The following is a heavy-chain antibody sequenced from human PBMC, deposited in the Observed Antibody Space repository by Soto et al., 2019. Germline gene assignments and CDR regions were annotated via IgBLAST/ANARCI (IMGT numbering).Heavy chain of an antibody. D-gene: IGHD6-13*01. V-gene: IGHV4-59*01. CDR3: ARGWYSSNWLSWFDP. CDR2: IYDNGNT. CDR1: GDSISSYY. J-gene: IGHJ5*02. Sequence: SETLSLTCTVSGDSISSYYWSWIRQPPGKGLEWTGYIYDNGNTNFNPSLMSRVTISVDTSKNQFSLELRSVTAADTAVYYCARGWYSSNWLSWFDPWGQGTLVTVSS.